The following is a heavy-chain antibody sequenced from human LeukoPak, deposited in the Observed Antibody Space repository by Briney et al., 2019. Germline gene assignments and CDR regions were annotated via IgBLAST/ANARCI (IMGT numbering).Heavy chain of an antibody. D-gene: IGHD3-16*01. CDR3: ASRGYDYVWGSYAFDY. CDR2: IYHSGST. CDR1: GGSISSRNW. V-gene: IGHV4-4*02. J-gene: IGHJ4*02. Sequence: PSGTLSLTCAVSGGSISSRNWWSWVRQPPGKGLEWIGEIYHSGSTNYNPSLKSRVTISVDKSKNQFSLKLSSVTAADTAVYYCASRGYDYVWGSYAFDYWGQGTLVTVSS.